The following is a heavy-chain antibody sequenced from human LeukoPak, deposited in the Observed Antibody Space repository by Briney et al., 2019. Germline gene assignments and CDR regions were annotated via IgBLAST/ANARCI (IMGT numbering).Heavy chain of an antibody. V-gene: IGHV5-51*01. CDR2: IYPGDSDT. Sequence: GESLKISCKGSGYSFTSYWIGWVRQMPGKGLEWMGIIYPGDSDTRYSPSFQGQVTISADKSISTAYLQWSSLKASDTAMYYCARALGYCSSTSCPNRFDPWGQRTLVTVSS. D-gene: IGHD2-2*01. CDR1: GYSFTSYW. CDR3: ARALGYCSSTSCPNRFDP. J-gene: IGHJ5*02.